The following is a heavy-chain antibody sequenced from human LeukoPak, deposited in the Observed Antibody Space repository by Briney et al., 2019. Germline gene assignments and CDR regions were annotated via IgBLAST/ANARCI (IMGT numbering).Heavy chain of an antibody. V-gene: IGHV1-69*05. D-gene: IGHD3-22*01. J-gene: IGHJ3*02. CDR2: IIPIFGTS. CDR3: ARDQDDSSGYYWEVAFDI. CDR1: GGTFSSYA. Sequence: SVKVSCKASGGTFSSYAISWVRQAPGQGLEWMGRIIPIFGTSNYAQKFQGRVTITTDESMSTAYMELSSLRSEDTAVYYCARDQDDSSGYYWEVAFDIWGQGTMVTVSS.